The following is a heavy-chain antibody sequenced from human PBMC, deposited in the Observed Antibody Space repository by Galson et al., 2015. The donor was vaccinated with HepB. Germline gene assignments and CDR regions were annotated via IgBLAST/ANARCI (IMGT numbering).Heavy chain of an antibody. CDR2: IKQDGSEK. Sequence: LRLSCAASGFPFSSYWMSWVRQAPGKGLEWVACIKQDGSEKYFVDSVKGRFTISRDNAKNSLYLQMNSLRVEDTAVYYCARDRRYSRSANFDYWGQGTLVTVSS. CDR3: ARDRRYSRSANFDY. CDR1: GFPFSSYW. V-gene: IGHV3-7*01. J-gene: IGHJ4*02. D-gene: IGHD6-6*01.